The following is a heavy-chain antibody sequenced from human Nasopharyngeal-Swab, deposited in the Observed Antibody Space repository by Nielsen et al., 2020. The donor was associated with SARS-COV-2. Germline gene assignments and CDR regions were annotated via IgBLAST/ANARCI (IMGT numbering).Heavy chain of an antibody. Sequence: SETLSLTCTVSGGSISSSSYYWGWIRQPPGKGLEWIGSIYYSGSTYYDPSLKSRVTISVDTSKNQFSLKLSSVTAADTAVYYCAREGGEGPDYWGQGTLVTVSS. J-gene: IGHJ4*02. CDR3: AREGGEGPDY. D-gene: IGHD2-21*01. V-gene: IGHV4-39*07. CDR1: GGSISSSSYY. CDR2: IYYSGST.